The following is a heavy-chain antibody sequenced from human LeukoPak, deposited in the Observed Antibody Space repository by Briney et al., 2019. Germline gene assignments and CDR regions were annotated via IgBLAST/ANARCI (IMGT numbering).Heavy chain of an antibody. D-gene: IGHD6-13*01. CDR3: ASDIAAAGGFTFDY. CDR1: GGSISSYY. Sequence: SETLSLTCTVSGGSISSYYWSWIRQPPGKGLEWIGYIYYSGSTNYNPSLKSRVTISVDTSKNQSSLKLSPVTAADTAVYYCASDIAAAGGFTFDYWGQGTLVTVSS. J-gene: IGHJ4*02. V-gene: IGHV4-59*01. CDR2: IYYSGST.